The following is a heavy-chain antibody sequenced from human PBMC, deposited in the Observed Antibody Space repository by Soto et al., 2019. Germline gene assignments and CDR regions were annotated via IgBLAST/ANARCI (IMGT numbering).Heavy chain of an antibody. CDR2: VWYDGGNK. D-gene: IGHD1-26*01. V-gene: IGHV3-33*01. Sequence: PGGSLRLSCAASGFTFNSYAMHWVRQAPGKGLEWVAVVWYDGGNKYYADSVRGRFTLARDNSKNTLYLQMNSLRAEDTAVYYCARGAGWAAYWYFDLWGRGTLVTVSS. J-gene: IGHJ2*01. CDR1: GFTFNSYA. CDR3: ARGAGWAAYWYFDL.